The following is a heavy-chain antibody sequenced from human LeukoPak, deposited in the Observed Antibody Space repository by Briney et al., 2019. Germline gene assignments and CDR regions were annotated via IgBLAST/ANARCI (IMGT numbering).Heavy chain of an antibody. CDR3: AVADYGAKSFDY. D-gene: IGHD4-17*01. CDR2: IYSGGIT. CDR1: GFTVSSTY. J-gene: IGHJ4*02. Sequence: PGGSLRLSCAASGFTVSSTYMRWGPQAPGKGLGGVSVIYSGGITYYAASVKGRFTISRDNSKNTLYLQMNSLRAEDTAVYYCAVADYGAKSFDYWGQGTLVTVSS. V-gene: IGHV3-53*01.